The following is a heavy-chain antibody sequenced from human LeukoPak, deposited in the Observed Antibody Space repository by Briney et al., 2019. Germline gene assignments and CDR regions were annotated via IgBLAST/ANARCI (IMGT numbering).Heavy chain of an antibody. CDR2: IYYSGST. D-gene: IGHD2-15*01. CDR1: GGSISSYY. J-gene: IGHJ6*02. CDR3: ARLGCSGGSCYTYYYYYGMDV. Sequence: PSETLSLTCTVSGGSISSYYWSLIRQPPGKGLEWIGYIYYSGSTNYNPSLKSRVTISVDTSKNQFSLKLSSVTAADTAVYYCARLGCSGGSCYTYYYYYGMDVWGQGTTVTVSS. V-gene: IGHV4-59*08.